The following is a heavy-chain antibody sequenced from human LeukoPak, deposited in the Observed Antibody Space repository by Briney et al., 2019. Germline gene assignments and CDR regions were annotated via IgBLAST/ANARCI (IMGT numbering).Heavy chain of an antibody. Sequence: GRSLRLSCAASGFTFDDYAMHWVRQAPGKGLEWVSGISWNSGSIGYADSVKGRFTISRDNAKNSLYLQMNSLRAEDTALYYCAKLSGWYEFDYWGQGTLVTVSS. CDR2: ISWNSGSI. D-gene: IGHD6-19*01. J-gene: IGHJ4*02. CDR3: AKLSGWYEFDY. CDR1: GFTFDDYA. V-gene: IGHV3-9*01.